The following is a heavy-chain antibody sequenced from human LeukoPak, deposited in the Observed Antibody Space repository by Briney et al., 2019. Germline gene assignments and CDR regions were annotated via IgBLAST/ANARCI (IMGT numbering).Heavy chain of an antibody. CDR1: GFTFSSYA. CDR2: ISGSGGST. CDR3: AKEARYCSSTSCYRLFGY. Sequence: PGGSLRLSCAASGFTFSSYAMSWVRQAPGKGLEWVSAISGSGGSTYYADSVKGRFTISRDNSKNTLYLQMNSLRAEDTAVYYCAKEARYCSSTSCYRLFGYWGQGTLVTVSS. D-gene: IGHD2-2*02. J-gene: IGHJ4*02. V-gene: IGHV3-23*01.